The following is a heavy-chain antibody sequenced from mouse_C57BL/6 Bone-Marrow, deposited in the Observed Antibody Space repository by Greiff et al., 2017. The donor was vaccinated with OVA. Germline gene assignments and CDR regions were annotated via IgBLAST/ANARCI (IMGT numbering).Heavy chain of an antibody. V-gene: IGHV1-81*01. CDR3: AREPPYYFDY. Sequence: VKLVESGAELARPGASVKLSCKASGYTFTSYGISWVKQRTGQGLEWIGEIYPRSGNTYYNEKFKGKATLTADKSSSTAYMELRSLTSEDSAVYFCAREPPYYFDYWGQGTTLTVSA. CDR2: IYPRSGNT. CDR1: GYTFTSYG. J-gene: IGHJ2*01.